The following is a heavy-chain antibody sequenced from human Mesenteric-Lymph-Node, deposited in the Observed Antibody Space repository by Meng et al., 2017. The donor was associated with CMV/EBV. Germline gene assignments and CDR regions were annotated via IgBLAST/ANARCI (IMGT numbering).Heavy chain of an antibody. CDR1: GYTFTSYG. V-gene: IGHV1-18*01. CDR2: ISAYNGNT. CDR3: ARTIPRRYCSSTSCCTRFDP. D-gene: IGHD2-2*01. Sequence: ASAKLSCTASGYTFTSYGISWVRQAPGQGLEWMGWISAYNGNTNYEQKLQGRVTMTTDTSTSTAYMELRSLRSDDTAVYYCARTIPRRYCSSTSCCTRFDPWGQGTLVTVSS. J-gene: IGHJ5*02.